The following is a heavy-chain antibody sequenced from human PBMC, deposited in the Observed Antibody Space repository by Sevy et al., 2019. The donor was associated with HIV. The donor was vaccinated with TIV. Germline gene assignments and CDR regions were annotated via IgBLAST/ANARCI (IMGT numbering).Heavy chain of an antibody. J-gene: IGHJ4*02. D-gene: IGHD2-15*01. Sequence: GGSLRLSCAASGFTFSSYSMNWVRQAPGKGLEWVSSISSSSSYIYYAYSVNGRFTISRDNAKNSLYLQMYSLRAEDTAVYYCAREYVVVAATRVAYFDYWGQGTLVTVSS. CDR1: GFTFSSYS. CDR2: ISSSSSYI. V-gene: IGHV3-21*01. CDR3: AREYVVVAATRVAYFDY.